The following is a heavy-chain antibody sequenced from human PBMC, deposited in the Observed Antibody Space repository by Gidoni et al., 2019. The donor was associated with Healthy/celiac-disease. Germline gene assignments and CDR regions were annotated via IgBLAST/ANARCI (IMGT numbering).Heavy chain of an antibody. J-gene: IGHJ1*01. D-gene: IGHD5-12*01. CDR2: IWYDGSNK. Sequence: QVQLVESGGGVVQPGRSLRLSCAASGFTFSSYGMHWVRQAPGKGLEWVAVIWYDGSNKYYADSVKGRFTISRDNSKNTLYLQMNSLRAEDTAVYYCARANAPPIPTIGEYFQHWGQGTLVTVSS. CDR1: GFTFSSYG. CDR3: ARANAPPIPTIGEYFQH. V-gene: IGHV3-33*01.